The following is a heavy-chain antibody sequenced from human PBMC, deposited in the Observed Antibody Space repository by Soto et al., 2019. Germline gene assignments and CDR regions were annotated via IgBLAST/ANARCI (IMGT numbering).Heavy chain of an antibody. D-gene: IGHD6-19*01. V-gene: IGHV3-23*01. CDR1: GFTFSSYA. J-gene: IGHJ4*02. Sequence: LGGSLRLSCAASGFTFSSYAMSWFRQAPGKGLEWVSAISGSGXSTYYADSVKGRFTLSRYNSKNTLYLQMNSLRAEDTAVYNCAKLGGSGRRYYFDYWGQGTLVTVSS. CDR3: AKLGGSGRRYYFDY. CDR2: ISGSGXST.